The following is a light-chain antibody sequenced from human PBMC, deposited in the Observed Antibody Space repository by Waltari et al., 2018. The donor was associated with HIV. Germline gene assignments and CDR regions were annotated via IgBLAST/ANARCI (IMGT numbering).Light chain of an antibody. CDR3: CSYTTTSASV. Sequence: QSALTQPASVSGSPRQSITISCIGTSSDVGSYDIVSWYQQHPGKAPKVIMYEVSKRPAGVAKRFSGSKSGNTASLTISGLQAEDEADYYCCSYTTTSASVFGGGTKLTVL. J-gene: IGLJ3*02. CDR1: SSDVGSYDI. CDR2: EVS. V-gene: IGLV2-23*02.